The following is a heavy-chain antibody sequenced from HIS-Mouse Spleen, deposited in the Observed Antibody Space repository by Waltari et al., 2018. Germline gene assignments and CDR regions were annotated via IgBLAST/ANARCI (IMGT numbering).Heavy chain of an antibody. CDR2: IKEEGSEK. Sequence: EVQLVESGGGLVQPGGSLRLSCAASGFTFSSYWMSWVRQAPGKGLEWVANIKEEGSEKYYVDAVKGRFTIARDNAKNSLYLQMNSLRAEDTAVYYCARTKLIEGYFDYWGQGTLVTVSS. CDR1: GFTFSSYW. V-gene: IGHV3-7*01. D-gene: IGHD1-26*01. J-gene: IGHJ4*02. CDR3: ARTKLIEGYFDY.